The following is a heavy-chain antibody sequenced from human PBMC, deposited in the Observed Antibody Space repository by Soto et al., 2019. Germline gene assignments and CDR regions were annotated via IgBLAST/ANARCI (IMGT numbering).Heavy chain of an antibody. Sequence: SETLSLTCTVSNFSITTGFYWGWIRQSPGKGLEWIGNIYHTGNTYYNPSLKSRVSISLDTSKNQFSLKLHSVTAADTAVYHCARGGCELRRAWFDPWGHGILVTVSS. CDR2: IYHTGNT. CDR3: ARGGCELRRAWFDP. D-gene: IGHD1-7*01. J-gene: IGHJ5*02. CDR1: NFSITTGFY. V-gene: IGHV4-38-2*02.